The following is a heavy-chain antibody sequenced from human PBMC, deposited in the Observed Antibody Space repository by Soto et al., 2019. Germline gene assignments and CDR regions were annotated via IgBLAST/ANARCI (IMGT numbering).Heavy chain of an antibody. V-gene: IGHV4-59*08. CDR1: GGSISSYY. Sequence: SETLSLTCTVSGGSISSYYWSWIRQPPGKGLEWIGYIYYSGSTNYNPSLKSRVTISVDTSKNQFSLKLSSVTAADTAVYYCARLGVYFESWGSLRYLFAYWGRRTLVIVSS. CDR2: IYYSGST. J-gene: IGHJ4*02. CDR3: ARLGVYFESWGSLRYLFAY. D-gene: IGHD3-16*01.